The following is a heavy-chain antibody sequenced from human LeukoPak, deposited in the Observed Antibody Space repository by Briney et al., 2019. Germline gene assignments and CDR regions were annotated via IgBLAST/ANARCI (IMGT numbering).Heavy chain of an antibody. J-gene: IGHJ4*02. D-gene: IGHD6-19*01. V-gene: IGHV3-33*01. CDR2: IWYNGKNK. CDR3: VRDPSNSGWAFDY. Sequence: PGGSLRLSCAASGFTFSTYAMRWVRQAPGKGREGVAIIWYNGKNKHYADSVKGRFTISRDNSKNTLDLQMNSLRADDTAVYYLVRDPSNSGWAFDYWGQGTLVTVSS. CDR1: GFTFSTYA.